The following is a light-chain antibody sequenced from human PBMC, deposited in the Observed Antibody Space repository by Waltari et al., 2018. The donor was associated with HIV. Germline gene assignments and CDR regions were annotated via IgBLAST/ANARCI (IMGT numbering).Light chain of an antibody. V-gene: IGLV2-14*01. CDR2: EVS. Sequence: QSALTQPASVSGSPGQSITISCTGTSSDVGGYNYVSWYQQHPDKAPKLMIYEVSSRPSGVSNRFSGSKSGNTASLTISGLQADDEAYYYCSSYTTSSTLDLGTGTKVTVL. J-gene: IGLJ1*01. CDR1: SSDVGGYNY. CDR3: SSYTTSSTLD.